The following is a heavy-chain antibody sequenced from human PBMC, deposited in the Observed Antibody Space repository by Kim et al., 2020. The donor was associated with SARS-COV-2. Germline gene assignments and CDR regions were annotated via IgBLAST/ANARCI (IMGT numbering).Heavy chain of an antibody. J-gene: IGHJ5*02. Sequence: SETLSLTCTVSGDSISSSSYFWGWIRQPPGKGLEWIGNIYYSGSTYYNPSLKSRVTISVDTSKNQFSLKLSSVTAADTAVYYCARHLRRGSSQGNWFDPWGQGIRVTVSS. CDR3: ARHLRRGSSQGNWFDP. V-gene: IGHV4-39*01. D-gene: IGHD2-2*01. CDR2: IYYSGST. CDR1: GDSISSSSYF.